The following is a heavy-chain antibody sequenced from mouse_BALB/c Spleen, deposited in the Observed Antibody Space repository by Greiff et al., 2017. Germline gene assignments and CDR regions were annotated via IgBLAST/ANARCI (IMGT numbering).Heavy chain of an antibody. CDR3: ARSHYGNYLAWFAY. J-gene: IGHJ3*01. Sequence: VQRVESGAELVRPGTSVKVSCKASGYAFTNYLIEWVKQRPGQGLEWIGVINPGSGGTNYNEKFKGKATLTADKSSSTAYMQLSSLTSDDSAVYFCARSHYGNYLAWFAYWGQGTLVTVSA. V-gene: IGHV1-54*03. D-gene: IGHD2-1*01. CDR1: GYAFTNYL. CDR2: INPGSGGT.